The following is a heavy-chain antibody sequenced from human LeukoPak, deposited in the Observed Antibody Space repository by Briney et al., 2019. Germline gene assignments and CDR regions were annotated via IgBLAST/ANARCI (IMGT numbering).Heavy chain of an antibody. J-gene: IGHJ6*03. Sequence: GGSLRLSCAASGFTFSSYSMNWVRQAPGKGLEWVSSISSSSSSYIYYADSVKGRFTISRDNAKNSLYLQMNSLRAEDTAVYYCARETYSSSWSQQLAPAYYYYMDVWGKGTTVTVSS. CDR3: ARETYSSSWSQQLAPAYYYYMDV. CDR1: GFTFSSYS. V-gene: IGHV3-21*01. D-gene: IGHD6-13*01. CDR2: ISSSSSSYI.